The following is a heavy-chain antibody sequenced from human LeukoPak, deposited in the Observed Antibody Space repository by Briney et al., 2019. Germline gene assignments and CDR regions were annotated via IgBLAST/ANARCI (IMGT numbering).Heavy chain of an antibody. D-gene: IGHD6-19*01. Sequence: ASVKVSCKASGYTFTGYYMHWVRQAPGQGLEWMGWINPNSGGTNYAQKFQGRVTMTRDTSISTAYMELSRLRSDDTAVYYCARDFQVAGTYYFDYWGQGTLVTVSS. CDR2: INPNSGGT. V-gene: IGHV1-2*02. CDR1: GYTFTGYY. J-gene: IGHJ4*02. CDR3: ARDFQVAGTYYFDY.